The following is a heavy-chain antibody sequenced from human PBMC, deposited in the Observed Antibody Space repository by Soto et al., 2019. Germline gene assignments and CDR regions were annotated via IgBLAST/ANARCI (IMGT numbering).Heavy chain of an antibody. J-gene: IGHJ4*02. CDR2: ISYDGSNK. CDR3: ARSPLVGITGTIFDY. Sequence: GGSLRLSCAASGFTFSSYAMHWVRQAPGKGLEWVAVISYDGSNKYYADSVKGRFTISRDNSKNTLYLQMNSLRAEDTAVYYCARSPLVGITGTIFDYWGQGTLVTVSS. CDR1: GFTFSSYA. D-gene: IGHD1-20*01. V-gene: IGHV3-30-3*01.